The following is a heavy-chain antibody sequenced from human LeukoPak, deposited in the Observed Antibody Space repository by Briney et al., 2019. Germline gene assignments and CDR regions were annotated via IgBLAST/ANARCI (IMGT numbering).Heavy chain of an antibody. CDR2: ISYDGSNK. V-gene: IGHV3-30*18. CDR1: GFTFRIYG. CDR3: AKVAGSSGWYSGGFDY. D-gene: IGHD6-19*01. Sequence: GGSLRLSCAASGFTFRIYGMHWVRQAPGKGLEWVAVISYDGSNKYYADSVKGRVTISRDNSKNTLYLQMNSLRVDDTAVYYCAKVAGSSGWYSGGFDYWGQGTLVTVSS. J-gene: IGHJ4*02.